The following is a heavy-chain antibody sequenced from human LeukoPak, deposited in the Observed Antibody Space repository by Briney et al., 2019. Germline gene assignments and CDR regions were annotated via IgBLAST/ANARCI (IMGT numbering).Heavy chain of an antibody. CDR3: ARDGSTTTVTYDY. CDR2: ISSHGGST. D-gene: IGHD4-17*01. CDR1: GFTFSIYA. J-gene: IGHJ4*02. V-gene: IGHV3-64*01. Sequence: GGSLRLSCSASGFTFSIYAMHWVRQAPGKGLEYVSAISSHGGSTYYANSVKGRFTISRDNSKNTLYLQMGSLRAEDMAVYYCARDGSTTTVTYDYWGQGTLVTVSS.